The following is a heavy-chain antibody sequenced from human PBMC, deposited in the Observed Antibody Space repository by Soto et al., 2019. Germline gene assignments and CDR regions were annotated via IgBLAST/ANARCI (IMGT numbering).Heavy chain of an antibody. V-gene: IGHV4-30-4*01. D-gene: IGHD5-12*01. CDR1: GGSISSGDYY. J-gene: IGHJ4*02. CDR2: IYYSGST. Sequence: PSETLSLTCTVSGGSISSGDYYWSWIRQPPGKGLEWIGYIYYSGSTYYNPSLKSRVTISVDTSKSQFSLKLSSVTAADTAVYYCAREDSGYDSGQRDFDYWGQGTLVTVSS. CDR3: AREDSGYDSGQRDFDY.